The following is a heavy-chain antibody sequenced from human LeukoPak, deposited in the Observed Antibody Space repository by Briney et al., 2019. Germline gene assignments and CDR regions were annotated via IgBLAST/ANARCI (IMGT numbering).Heavy chain of an antibody. J-gene: IGHJ4*02. Sequence: PGGSLRLSCIGSGFTFADYGLSWFRQAPGKGLEWVGRIKSKTDGGTTDYAAPVKGRFTISRDDSKNTLYLQMNSLKTEDTAVYYCTTDLSDYWGQGTLVTVSS. CDR2: IKSKTDGGTT. CDR1: GFTFADYG. V-gene: IGHV3-15*01. CDR3: TTDLSDY.